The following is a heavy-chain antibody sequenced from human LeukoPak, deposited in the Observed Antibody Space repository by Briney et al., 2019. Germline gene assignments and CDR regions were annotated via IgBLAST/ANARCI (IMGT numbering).Heavy chain of an antibody. V-gene: IGHV3-7*04. CDR2: IKQDGSEK. J-gene: IGHJ6*02. D-gene: IGHD3-10*01. CDR3: ARAPIGDYYYYGMDV. CDR1: GFTFSSYW. Sequence: GGSLRLSCAASGFTFSSYWMSWVRQAPGKGLEWVANIKQDGSEKYYVDSVKGRFTISRDNAENSLYLQMNSLRAEDTAVYYCARAPIGDYYYYGMDVWGQGTTVTVSS.